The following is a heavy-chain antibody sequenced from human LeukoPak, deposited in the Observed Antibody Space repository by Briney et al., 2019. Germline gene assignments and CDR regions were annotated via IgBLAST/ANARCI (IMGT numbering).Heavy chain of an antibody. D-gene: IGHD1-26*01. CDR1: GYTLTELS. CDR2: FDPEDGET. V-gene: IGHV1-24*01. CDR3: ATSLVGATFADY. J-gene: IGHJ4*02. Sequence: ASVKVSCKVSGYTLTELSMHWVRQAPGKGLEWMGGFDPEDGETIYAQKFQGRVTMTKDTSTDTAYMELSSLRSEDTAVYYCATSLVGATFADYWGQGTLVTVSS.